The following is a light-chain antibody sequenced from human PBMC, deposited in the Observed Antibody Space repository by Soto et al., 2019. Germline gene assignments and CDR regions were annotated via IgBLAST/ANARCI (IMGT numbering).Light chain of an antibody. CDR2: GAS. CDR3: QQYGSSHT. J-gene: IGKJ5*01. V-gene: IGKV3-20*01. CDR1: HSFTSTF. Sequence: EIVLTQSPGTLSLSPGERATLSCRASHSFTSTFLAWYQQKPGQAPRLLIYGASSRAIGIPDRFSGSVSGSDFILTINRLEPEDFAVYYCQQYGSSHTFGQGTRLEIK.